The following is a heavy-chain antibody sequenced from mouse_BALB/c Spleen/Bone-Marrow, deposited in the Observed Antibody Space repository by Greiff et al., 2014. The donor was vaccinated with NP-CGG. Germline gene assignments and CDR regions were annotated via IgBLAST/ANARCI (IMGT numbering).Heavy chain of an antibody. CDR3: AYGSSYDYFDY. V-gene: IGHV14-3*02. J-gene: IGHJ2*01. CDR1: GFNIKDTY. CDR2: IDPANGNT. D-gene: IGHD1-1*01. Sequence: EVQLQQSGAELVKPGASVKLSCTASGFNIKDTYMHWVKQRPEQGLEWIGRIDPANGNTKYDPKFQGKATITADTSSNTAYLRLSSLTSEDTAVYYCAYGSSYDYFDYWGQGTTLTVSS.